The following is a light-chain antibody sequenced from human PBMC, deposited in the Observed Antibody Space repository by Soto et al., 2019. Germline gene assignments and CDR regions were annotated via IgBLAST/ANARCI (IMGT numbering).Light chain of an antibody. V-gene: IGKV3-15*01. CDR3: QQYNAWPFT. J-gene: IGKJ3*01. Sequence: EIVMTQSPATPSVSPGERAPLSCRASQSVSTNLAWYQQKPGQAPRLLIYGASTRATGTPPRFSASGSGTEFTLTSSSLHSEDFAFYYCQQYNAWPFTFGPGPKVDI. CDR2: GAS. CDR1: QSVSTN.